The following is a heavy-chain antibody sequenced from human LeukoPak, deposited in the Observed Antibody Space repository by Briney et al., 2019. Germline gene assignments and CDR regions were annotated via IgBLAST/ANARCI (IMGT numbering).Heavy chain of an antibody. D-gene: IGHD2-21*01. CDR3: ARADRLHGGPYLIGP. J-gene: IGHJ5*02. CDR1: GYSFTDYY. Sequence: ASVKVSCKTSGYSFTDYYMHWVRQAPGQGREWMGWINPNSGGTSSAQKFQGRVTMTGDTSITTVYMEVSWLTSDDTAIYYCARADRLHGGPYLIGPWGQGTLDTVSS. V-gene: IGHV1-2*02. CDR2: INPNSGGT.